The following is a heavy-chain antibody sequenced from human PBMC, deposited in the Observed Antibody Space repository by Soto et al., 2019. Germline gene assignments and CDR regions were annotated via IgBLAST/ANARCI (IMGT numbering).Heavy chain of an antibody. J-gene: IGHJ5*02. CDR2: IYYSGST. CDR3: ARYTAARPRWFDP. V-gene: IGHV4-59*01. Sequence: QVQLQESGPGLVKPSETLSLTCTVSGGSISSYYWSWIRQPPGKGLEWIGYIYYSGSTNYNPSLKSRVTISVDTSKNQFSLKLSSVTAADTAVYYCARYTAARPRWFDPWGQGTLVTVSS. D-gene: IGHD6-6*01. CDR1: GGSISSYY.